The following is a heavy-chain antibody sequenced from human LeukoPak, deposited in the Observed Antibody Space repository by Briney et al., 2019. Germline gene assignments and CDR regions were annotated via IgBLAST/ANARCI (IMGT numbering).Heavy chain of an antibody. V-gene: IGHV3-66*02. CDR3: ASVRDGYNSYYDYYMDV. D-gene: IGHD5-24*01. J-gene: IGHJ6*03. CDR1: GFTVSSNY. Sequence: GGSLRLSCAASGFTVSSNYMSWVRQAPGKGLEWVSGIYSGGSTYYADSVKGRFTISRDNSKNTLYLQMNSLRAEDTAVYYCASVRDGYNSYYDYYMDVWGKGTTVTVSS. CDR2: IYSGGST.